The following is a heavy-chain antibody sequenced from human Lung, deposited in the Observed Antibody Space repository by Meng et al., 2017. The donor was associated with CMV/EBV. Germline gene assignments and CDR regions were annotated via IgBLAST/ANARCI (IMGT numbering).Heavy chain of an antibody. Sequence: SLLLSFSSSLFTFLLSFMPWVRQAPGKGLEWVAVIWYDGSNKYYAASVKGRFTISRDNSKNTLYLQMNSLRAEDTAVYYCAKARRALAHWGQGTLVTV. V-gene: IGHV3-33*06. J-gene: IGHJ4*02. D-gene: IGHD4/OR15-4a*01. CDR2: IWYDGSNK. CDR1: LFTFLLSF. CDR3: AKARRALAH.